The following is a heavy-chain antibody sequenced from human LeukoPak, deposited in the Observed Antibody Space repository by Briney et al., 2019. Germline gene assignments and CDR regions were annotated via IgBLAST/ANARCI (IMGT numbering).Heavy chain of an antibody. CDR1: GFTFSSYE. CDR3: AGDFAGHNYYDSSGYYRGY. J-gene: IGHJ4*02. D-gene: IGHD3-22*01. CDR2: ISSSGSTI. V-gene: IGHV3-48*03. Sequence: SGGSLRLSCAASGFTFSSYEMNWVRQAPGKGLEWVSYISSSGSTIYYADSVKGRFTISRDNAKNSLYLQMNSLRAEDTAVYYCAGDFAGHNYYDSSGYYRGYWGQGTLVTVSS.